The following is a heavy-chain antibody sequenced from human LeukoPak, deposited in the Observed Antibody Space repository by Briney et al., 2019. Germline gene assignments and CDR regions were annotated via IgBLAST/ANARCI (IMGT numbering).Heavy chain of an antibody. CDR1: GGSISSGGYS. CDR3: ARGRNPYYYGSGSSYYFDY. CDR2: IYHSGST. D-gene: IGHD3-10*01. Sequence: KASETLSLTCTVSGGSISSGGYSWSWIRQPPGKGLEWIGYIYHSGSTYYNPSLKSRVTISVDRSKNQFSLKLSSVTAADTAVYYCARGRNPYYYGSGSSYYFDYWGQGTLVTVSS. J-gene: IGHJ4*02. V-gene: IGHV4-30-2*01.